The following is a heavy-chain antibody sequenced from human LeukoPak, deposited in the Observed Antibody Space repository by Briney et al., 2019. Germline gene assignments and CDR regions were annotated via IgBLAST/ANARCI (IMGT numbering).Heavy chain of an antibody. CDR3: PRHRSRAEDD. D-gene: IGHD1-14*01. CDR1: GFTFSCHW. CDR2: INQGGSDK. V-gene: IGHV3-7*01. J-gene: IGHJ4*02. Sequence: GGSLRLSCTASGFTFSCHWMSWVRQAPGKGLEWVANINQGGSDKYYVDSVKGRFTISRDNANNLLYPQMNSLRGEDTAVYYCPRHRSRAEDDWGQGTLVTVSS.